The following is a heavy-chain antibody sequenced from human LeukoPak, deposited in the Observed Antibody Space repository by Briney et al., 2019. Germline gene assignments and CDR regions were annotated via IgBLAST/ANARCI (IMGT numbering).Heavy chain of an antibody. J-gene: IGHJ3*02. CDR2: NSVYNDNT. CDR3: ARTFYDFWSGFSNYDSFHI. D-gene: IGHD3-3*01. CDR1: GYTFTNYG. V-gene: IGHV1-18*01. Sequence: ASVKVSCKASGYTFTNYGIIWVRQAPGRGLEWMGRNSVYNDNTNYAQKFQGRVTMTTDTSTNTAYMELRSLTSDDTAVYYCARTFYDFWSGFSNYDSFHIWGQGTLVTVSS.